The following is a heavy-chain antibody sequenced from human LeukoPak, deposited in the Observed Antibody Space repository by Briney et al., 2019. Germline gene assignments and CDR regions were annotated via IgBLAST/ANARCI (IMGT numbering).Heavy chain of an antibody. CDR3: ARAGGGATVVTPEWYFDL. J-gene: IGHJ2*01. Sequence: PSQTLSLTCAVSGGSISSGGYSWSWIRQPPGKGLEWIGYIYHSGSTYYNPSLKSRVTISVDRSKNQFSLKLSSVTAADTAVYYCARAGGGATVVTPEWYFDLWGRGTLVTVSS. CDR2: IYHSGST. V-gene: IGHV4-30-2*01. CDR1: GGSISSGGYS. D-gene: IGHD4-23*01.